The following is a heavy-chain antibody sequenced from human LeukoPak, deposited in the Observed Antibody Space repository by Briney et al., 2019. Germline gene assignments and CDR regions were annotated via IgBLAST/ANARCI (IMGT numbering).Heavy chain of an antibody. V-gene: IGHV4-34*01. J-gene: IGHJ6*03. D-gene: IGHD2-8*01. CDR3: ARSSVYAIHSYYYMGV. CDR2: INRSGRT. CDR1: GGSFSGYY. Sequence: SETLSLTCAVYGGSFSGYYWSWIRQPPGKGLERIGEINRSGRTNYNPPLKSRVTISVDTSQNQFSLKQRSVTAADTAVYYCARSSVYAIHSYYYMGVWGKGTTVTVSS.